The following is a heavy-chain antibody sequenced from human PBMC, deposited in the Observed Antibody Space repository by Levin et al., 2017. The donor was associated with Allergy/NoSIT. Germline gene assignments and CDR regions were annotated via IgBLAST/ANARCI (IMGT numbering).Heavy chain of an antibody. V-gene: IGHV4-59*11. CDR3: AGAFIATAGRGWFDP. CDR1: GGSISSPY. Sequence: SQTLSLTCTVSGGSISSPYWSWLRQPPGKGLEWIGYIYYSGNTKYNPSLKSRVTMSVDTSKNQFSLKLSSVTAADTAVYYCAGAFIATAGRGWFDPWGQGTLVTVSS. CDR2: IYYSGNT. D-gene: IGHD6-13*01. J-gene: IGHJ5*02.